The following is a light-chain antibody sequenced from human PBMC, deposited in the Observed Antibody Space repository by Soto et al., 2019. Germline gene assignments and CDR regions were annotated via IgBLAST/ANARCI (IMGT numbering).Light chain of an antibody. CDR2: AAS. CDR1: QDISNY. Sequence: DIQMTQSPSSLSAYVGDRVTITCRASQDISNYLAWFQQKPGRPPKSLIYAASSLQSGVPSKFSGTGSGTDFTLTISSLQPEDFATYFCQQYNTYPFTFGPGTTVDIK. CDR3: QQYNTYPFT. V-gene: IGKV1-16*02. J-gene: IGKJ3*01.